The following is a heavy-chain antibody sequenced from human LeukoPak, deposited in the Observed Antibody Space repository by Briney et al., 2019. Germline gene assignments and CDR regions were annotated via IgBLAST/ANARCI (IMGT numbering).Heavy chain of an antibody. Sequence: GGSLRLSCAASRFTFSSYSMNWVRQAPGKGLEWVSYISSSSSSIYYADSVKGRFTISRDNAKNSLYLQMNSLRAEDTAMYYCVRQLVSWGRGTLVTVSS. J-gene: IGHJ5*02. V-gene: IGHV3-48*01. CDR2: ISSSSSSI. CDR3: VRQLVS. D-gene: IGHD3-10*01. CDR1: RFTFSSYS.